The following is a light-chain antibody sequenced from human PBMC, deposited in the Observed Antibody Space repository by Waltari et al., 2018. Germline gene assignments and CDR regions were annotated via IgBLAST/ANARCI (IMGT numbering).Light chain of an antibody. V-gene: IGKV1-16*02. CDR1: QGISSY. CDR3: QQYNSYPWT. CDR2: AAS. Sequence: DIQTHQSPPSLSASVGERVTITCRPRQGISSYLAWFQQKPGKAPKSLIYAASSLQSGVPSKFSRSGSGTDFTRTISSLQPEDGAAYYCQQYNSYPWTFGQGTKLEIK. J-gene: IGKJ2*01.